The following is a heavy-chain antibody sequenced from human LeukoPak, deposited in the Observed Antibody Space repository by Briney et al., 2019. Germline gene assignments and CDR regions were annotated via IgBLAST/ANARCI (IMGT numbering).Heavy chain of an antibody. CDR2: ISYDGSNK. V-gene: IGHV3-30*04. CDR1: GFTFSSYA. CDR3: ARDRGLWFGEIGWFDP. J-gene: IGHJ5*02. Sequence: GRSLRLSCAASGFTFSSYAMHWVRQAPGKGLEWVAVISYDGSNKYYADSVKGRFTISRDNSKNTLYLQMNSLRAEDTAVYYCARDRGLWFGEIGWFDPWGQGTLVTVSS. D-gene: IGHD3-10*01.